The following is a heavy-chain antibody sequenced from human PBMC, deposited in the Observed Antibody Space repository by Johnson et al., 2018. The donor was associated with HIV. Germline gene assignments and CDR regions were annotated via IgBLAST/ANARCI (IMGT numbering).Heavy chain of an antibody. D-gene: IGHD3-3*01. CDR1: GFTFSNYA. V-gene: IGHV3-23*04. CDR2: ISDSGGTT. J-gene: IGHJ3*02. CDR3: ARAIFGVVMGQNAFDI. Sequence: VQLVESGGGLVQPGGSLRLSCAVSGFTFSNYAMSWVRQTPGKRLEWVSAISDSGGTTYYADSVKGRFTISIDNSKNTLYLQMNSLRAEDTAVYYCARAIFGVVMGQNAFDIWGQGTMVTVSS.